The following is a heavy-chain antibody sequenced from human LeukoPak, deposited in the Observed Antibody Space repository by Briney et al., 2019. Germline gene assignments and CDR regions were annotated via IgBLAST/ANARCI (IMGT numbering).Heavy chain of an antibody. J-gene: IGHJ3*02. CDR1: GGSFSGYY. CDR3: ASSRLRFLEWLSPDDAFDI. Sequence: PSETLSLTCAVYGGSFSGYYWSWIRQPPGKGLEWMGEINHSGSTNYNPSLKSRVTISVDTSKNQVSLTLSSVTAADTAVYYCASSRLRFLEWLSPDDAFDIWGQGTMVTVSS. CDR2: INHSGST. V-gene: IGHV4-34*01. D-gene: IGHD3-3*01.